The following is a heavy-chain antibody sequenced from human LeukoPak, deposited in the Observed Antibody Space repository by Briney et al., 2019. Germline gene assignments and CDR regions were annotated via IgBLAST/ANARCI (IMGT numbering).Heavy chain of an antibody. Sequence: AGGSLRLSCAASGFTFSSYDMNWVRQAPGKGLEWVSYISSSGRTKYYADSVKGRFTISRDNAKNSLYLQMNSLRAEDTAVYYCAGETVGVVTARYYYYGMDVRGQGTTVTVSS. D-gene: IGHD2-21*02. CDR2: ISSSGRTK. CDR3: AGETVGVVTARYYYYGMDV. CDR1: GFTFSSYD. J-gene: IGHJ6*02. V-gene: IGHV3-48*03.